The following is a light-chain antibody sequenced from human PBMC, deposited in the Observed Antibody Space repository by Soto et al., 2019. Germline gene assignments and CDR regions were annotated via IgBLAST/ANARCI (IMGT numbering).Light chain of an antibody. V-gene: IGLV1-47*02. Sequence: QSVLTQPPSASGTPGQRVTISCSGSSSNIGSNYVYWYQQLPGTAPKLLIYSNNQRPSGVPDRFSCSKSGTSASLAISGLRSEDEADYYCAAWDDSLSGLYVFGTGTKLTVL. CDR3: AAWDDSLSGLYV. J-gene: IGLJ1*01. CDR1: SSNIGSNY. CDR2: SNN.